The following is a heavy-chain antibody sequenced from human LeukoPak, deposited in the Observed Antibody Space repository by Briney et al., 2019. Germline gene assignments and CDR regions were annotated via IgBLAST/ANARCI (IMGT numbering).Heavy chain of an antibody. J-gene: IGHJ3*02. CDR3: ARGPRRSGVVGPAGPSGAFDI. Sequence: SETLSLTCAVHRGSFSGYYWSSIRQPPGKGLEWIGEINHSGSTNYNPSLKSRVTISVDTSKNQFSLKLSSVTAADTAVYYCARGPRRSGVVGPAGPSGAFDIWGQGTMVTVSS. CDR1: RGSFSGYY. V-gene: IGHV4-34*01. CDR2: INHSGST. D-gene: IGHD2-2*01.